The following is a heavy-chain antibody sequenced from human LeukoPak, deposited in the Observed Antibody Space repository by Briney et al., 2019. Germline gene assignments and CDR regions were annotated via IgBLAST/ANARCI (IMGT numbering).Heavy chain of an antibody. J-gene: IGHJ6*03. D-gene: IGHD6-13*01. V-gene: IGHV3-64*01. CDR2: ISSNGGST. CDR3: ARDYSSSWRRNYYYYYMDV. CDR1: GFTFSSYA. Sequence: GGSLRLSCAAPGFTFSSYAMHWVRQAPGKGLEYVSAISSNGGSTYYANSVKGRFTISRDNSKNTLYLQMGSLRAEDMAVYYCARDYSSSWRRNYYYYYMDVWGKGTTVTVSS.